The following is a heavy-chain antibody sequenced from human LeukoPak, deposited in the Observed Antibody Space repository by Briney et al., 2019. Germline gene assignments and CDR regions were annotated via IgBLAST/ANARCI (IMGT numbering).Heavy chain of an antibody. Sequence: GGSLRLSCTASGFIFSTYDMHWVRQAPGKGLEYVRDISNYWGRTYYANSVKSRYIITRVNSKNTLYLQMDNLRIEDMAVYYCARESATGGWLFDYWGEGTLVTVSS. CDR1: GFIFSTYD. D-gene: IGHD4-23*01. CDR2: ISNYWGRT. CDR3: ARESATGGWLFDY. J-gene: IGHJ4*02. V-gene: IGHV3-64*01.